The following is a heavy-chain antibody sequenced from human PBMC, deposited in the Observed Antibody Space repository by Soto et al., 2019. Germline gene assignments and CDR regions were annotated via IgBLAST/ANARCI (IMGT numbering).Heavy chain of an antibody. V-gene: IGHV5-51*01. J-gene: IGHJ5*02. CDR1: GYSFTSYW. CDR3: ARHKYSSSWPHYCFDP. D-gene: IGHD6-13*01. CDR2: IYPGDSDT. Sequence: EALRISCKVSGYSFTSYWIGGVSKMHGKGLEWMGIIYPGDSDTRYSPSFQGQVTISAAKSISTAYLQWSSLKASNTAMYYCARHKYSSSWPHYCFDPWGQGTLVTVSS.